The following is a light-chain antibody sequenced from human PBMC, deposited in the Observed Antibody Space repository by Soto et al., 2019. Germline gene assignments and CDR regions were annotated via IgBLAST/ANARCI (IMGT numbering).Light chain of an antibody. CDR2: DAS. Sequence: EIVLTQSPATLSLSPGERATLSCRASQSVGSALAWYQQKPGQTPRLLIYDASSRATGIPARFSGSGSGTDFTLTISSLEPEDFAVYYCQQRSNWPPYTLGPGTKVDIK. V-gene: IGKV3-11*01. CDR3: QQRSNWPPYT. CDR1: QSVGSA. J-gene: IGKJ3*01.